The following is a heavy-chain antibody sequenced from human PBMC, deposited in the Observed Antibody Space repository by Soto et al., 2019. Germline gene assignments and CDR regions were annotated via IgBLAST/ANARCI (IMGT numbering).Heavy chain of an antibody. Sequence: GGSLRLSCAASGFTFSSCAMHWVRQAPGKGLEWVALISYDGSNKYYADSVKGRFTISRDNSKNTLYLQMNSLRGEDTAVYYCARGAGGGWSDYWGQGTLVTVSS. J-gene: IGHJ4*02. CDR2: ISYDGSNK. D-gene: IGHD6-19*01. CDR1: GFTFSSCA. V-gene: IGHV3-30-3*01. CDR3: ARGAGGGWSDY.